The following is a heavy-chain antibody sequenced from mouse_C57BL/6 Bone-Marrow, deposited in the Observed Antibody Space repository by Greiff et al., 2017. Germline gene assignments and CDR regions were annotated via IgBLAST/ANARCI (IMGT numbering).Heavy chain of an antibody. CDR2: IDPANGNT. Sequence: VPVKQSVAELVRPGASVKLSCTASGFNINNTYMHWVKQRPEQGLAWIGRIDPANGNTKYAPEFQGKATLTANTSSNTAYLQLRNLTYEDTASYCCARYGSSYYGWYVDVWGTGNTDAVSA. D-gene: IGHD1-1*02. CDR1: GFNINNTY. CDR3: ARYGSSYYGWYVDV. V-gene: IGHV14-3*01. J-gene: IGHJ1*03.